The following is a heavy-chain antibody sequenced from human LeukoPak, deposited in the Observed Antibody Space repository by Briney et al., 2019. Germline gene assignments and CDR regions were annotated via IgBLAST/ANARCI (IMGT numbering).Heavy chain of an antibody. V-gene: IGHV4-31*03. CDR3: ARDLHYFDY. Sequence: SETLSLTCTVSGGSISSGGYYWSWIRQHPGKGLEWIGYIYYGGSTYYNPSLKSRVTISVDTSKNQLSLKMSSVTAADTAVYYCARDLHYFDYWGQGTLVTVSS. CDR2: IYYGGST. CDR1: GGSISSGGYY. J-gene: IGHJ4*02.